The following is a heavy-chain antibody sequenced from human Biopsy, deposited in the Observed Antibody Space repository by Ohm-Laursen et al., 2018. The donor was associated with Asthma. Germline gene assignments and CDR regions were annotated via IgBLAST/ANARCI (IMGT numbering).Heavy chain of an antibody. CDR3: ARTFHFWSPYHAEHYQL. CDR1: GFTFGDYW. Sequence: SLRQSCVECGFTFGDYWMNWVRQVPAKGLAWVASIKHAGREKNHVDSLKGRFTISRDNAKNALYLQMNRLRAEDTAVYYCARTFHFWSPYHAEHYQLWGQGTLVTVSS. V-gene: IGHV3-7*01. D-gene: IGHD3-3*02. J-gene: IGHJ1*01. CDR2: IKHAGREK.